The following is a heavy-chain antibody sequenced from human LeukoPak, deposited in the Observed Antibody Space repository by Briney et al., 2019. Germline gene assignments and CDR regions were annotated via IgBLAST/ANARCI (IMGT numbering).Heavy chain of an antibody. Sequence: GGSLRLSCEASGFTFSNYGMHWVRQAPGKGLEWVAVIWYDGTNKYYADSVKGRFTISRDNSKNTLYLQMNSLRAEDTAVYYCARDEKRWLVAPGYYGMDVWGKGPRSPSPQ. D-gene: IGHD6-19*01. J-gene: IGHJ6*01. V-gene: IGHV3-33*01. CDR2: IWYDGTNK. CDR3: ARDEKRWLVAPGYYGMDV. CDR1: GFTFSNYG.